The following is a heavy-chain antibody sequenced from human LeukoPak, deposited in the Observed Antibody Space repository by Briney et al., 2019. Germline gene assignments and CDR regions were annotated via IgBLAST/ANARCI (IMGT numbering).Heavy chain of an antibody. V-gene: IGHV4-59*08. CDR1: GGSISNYY. Sequence: SETLSLTCTVSGGSISNYYWTWIRQPPGKGLEWIGYIFYSGSTNYNPSLKSRVTISVDTSKNQFSLKLSSVTAADTAVYYCAAPMVRGVIDAFDIWGQGTMVTVSS. J-gene: IGHJ3*02. D-gene: IGHD3-10*01. CDR2: IFYSGST. CDR3: AAPMVRGVIDAFDI.